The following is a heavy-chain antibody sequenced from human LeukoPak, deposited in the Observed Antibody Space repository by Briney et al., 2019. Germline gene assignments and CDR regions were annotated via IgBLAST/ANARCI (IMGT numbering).Heavy chain of an antibody. CDR1: GYTFTSYY. D-gene: IGHD4-23*01. Sequence: ASVKASCKASGYTFTSYYMHWVRQAPGQGLEWMGMINPSVGSTSYAQKFQGRLTMTRDTSTSTVYMELSSLRSEDTAVYYCARDGVYGNSRYFDSWGQGALVTVSS. CDR2: INPSVGST. J-gene: IGHJ4*02. V-gene: IGHV1-46*01. CDR3: ARDGVYGNSRYFDS.